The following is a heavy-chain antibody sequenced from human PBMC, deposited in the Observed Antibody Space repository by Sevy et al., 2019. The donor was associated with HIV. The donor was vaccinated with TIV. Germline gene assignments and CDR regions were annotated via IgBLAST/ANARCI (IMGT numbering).Heavy chain of an antibody. CDR2: LSFGCGER. Sequence: GGSLRLSCAASGFTFSKYSMSWVRQPPGKGLEWVSTLSFGCGERNYADSVKGRFTIYRDKSKSSVYLHMNNLRPEDTAVYYCAREGCTKPHDYWGQGTLVTVSS. D-gene: IGHD2-8*01. V-gene: IGHV3-23*01. J-gene: IGHJ4*02. CDR3: AREGCTKPHDY. CDR1: GFTFSKYS.